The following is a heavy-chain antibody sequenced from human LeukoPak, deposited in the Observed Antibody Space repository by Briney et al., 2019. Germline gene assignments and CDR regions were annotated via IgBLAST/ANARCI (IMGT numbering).Heavy chain of an antibody. CDR3: ARGWRFLEWLLRGWFDP. CDR2: INHSGST. CDR1: GGSFSGYY. V-gene: IGHV4-34*01. D-gene: IGHD3-3*01. Sequence: SETLSLTCAVYGGSFSGYYWSWIRQPPGKGLEWIGEINHSGSTNYNPSLKSRVTISVDTSKNQSSLKLSSVTAADTAVYYCARGWRFLEWLLRGWFDPWAREPWSPSPQ. J-gene: IGHJ5*02.